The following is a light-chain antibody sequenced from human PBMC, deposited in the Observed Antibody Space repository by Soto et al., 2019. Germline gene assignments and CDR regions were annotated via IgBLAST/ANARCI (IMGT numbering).Light chain of an antibody. Sequence: QSALTQSASVSGSPGQSVTISCTATSSDVGGYPYVSWYQQNPGKAPKVVIYEVSNRPSGVSNRFSGSKSGNTASLTISGLQAEDEADYYCSSYTSINTVIFGGGTKLTVL. CDR1: SSDVGGYPY. V-gene: IGLV2-14*01. J-gene: IGLJ2*01. CDR2: EVS. CDR3: SSYTSINTVI.